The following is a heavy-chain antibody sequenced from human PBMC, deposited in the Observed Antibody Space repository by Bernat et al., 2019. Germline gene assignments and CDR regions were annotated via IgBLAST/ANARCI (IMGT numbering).Heavy chain of an antibody. J-gene: IGHJ4*02. CDR3: AREAYYDSSGFDY. D-gene: IGHD3-22*01. CDR1: GFTFSSYA. CDR2: ISYDGSNK. Sequence: QVQLVESGGGVVQPGRSLRLSCAASGFTFSSYAMHWVRQAPGKGLEWVAVISYDGSNKYYADSVKGRFTISRDNSKNTLYLQMNSLGAEDTAVYYCAREAYYDSSGFDYWGQGTLVTVSS. V-gene: IGHV3-30-3*01.